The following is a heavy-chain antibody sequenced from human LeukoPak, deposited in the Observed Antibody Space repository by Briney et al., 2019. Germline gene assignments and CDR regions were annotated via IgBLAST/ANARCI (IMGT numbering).Heavy chain of an antibody. CDR1: GYTFTSYA. Sequence: ASVKVSCKASGYTFTSYAMNWVRQAPGQGLEWMRWINTNTGNPTYAQGFTGRFVFSLDTSVSTAYLQISSLKAEDTAVYYCARDRPREQWLVRYYYYGMDVWGQGTTVTASS. CDR2: INTNTGNP. V-gene: IGHV7-4-1*02. CDR3: ARDRPREQWLVRYYYYGMDV. D-gene: IGHD6-19*01. J-gene: IGHJ6*02.